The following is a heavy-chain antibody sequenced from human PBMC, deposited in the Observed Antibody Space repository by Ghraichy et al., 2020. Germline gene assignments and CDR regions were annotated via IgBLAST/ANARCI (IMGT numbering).Heavy chain of an antibody. Sequence: GGSLRLSCAASGFTFSNYWMSWVRQAPGKGLEWVANINQDESAKYYVDSVKGRFTVSRDNAKNSLFLQMNSLRAEDTAVYYCVKTYDNSGYYDYWGQGSLVTVSS. CDR3: VKTYDNSGYYDY. D-gene: IGHD3-22*01. J-gene: IGHJ4*02. CDR2: INQDESAK. CDR1: GFTFSNYW. V-gene: IGHV3-7*02.